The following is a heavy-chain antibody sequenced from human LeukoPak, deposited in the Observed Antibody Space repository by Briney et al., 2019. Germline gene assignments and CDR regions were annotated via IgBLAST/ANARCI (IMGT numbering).Heavy chain of an antibody. V-gene: IGHV1-18*01. CDR2: ISAYNGNT. CDR1: GYTFTSYG. D-gene: IGHD6-13*01. CDR3: ARGQTPYSSSWYDAFDI. Sequence: ASVKVSCKASGYTFTSYGISWVRQAPGQGLEWMGWISAYNGNTNYAQKLQGRVTMTTDTSTSTAYMELRSLRSDDTAVYYCARGQTPYSSSWYDAFDIWGQGTMVTVSS. J-gene: IGHJ3*02.